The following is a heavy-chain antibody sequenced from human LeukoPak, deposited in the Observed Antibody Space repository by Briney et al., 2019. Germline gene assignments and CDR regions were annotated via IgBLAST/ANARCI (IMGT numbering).Heavy chain of an antibody. D-gene: IGHD3-22*01. V-gene: IGHV3-21*01. CDR3: ARERDYYDSSGYYGTFDY. J-gene: IGHJ4*02. Sequence: PGGSLRLSCAASGFTFSSYSMNWVRQAPGKGLEWVSSISSSSSYIYYADSVKGRFTISRDNAKNSLYLQMNSLRAEDTAVYYCARERDYYDSSGYYGTFDYWGQGTLVTVSS. CDR1: GFTFSSYS. CDR2: ISSSSSYI.